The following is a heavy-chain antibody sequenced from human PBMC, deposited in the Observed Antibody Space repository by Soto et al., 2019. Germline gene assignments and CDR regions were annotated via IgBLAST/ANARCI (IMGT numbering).Heavy chain of an antibody. J-gene: IGHJ5*02. CDR2: IYYSGST. D-gene: IGHD2-15*01. CDR1: GGSISSSSYY. CDR3: ARLDIFVFVDATYDWFYT. V-gene: IGHV4-39*01. Sequence: SETLSLTCTVSGGSISSSSYYWGWIRQPPGKGLEWIGSIYYSGSTYYNPSLKSRVTISVDTSKNQFSLKLSSVTAADTAVYYCARLDIFVFVDATYDWFYTWGQGTLVTVSA.